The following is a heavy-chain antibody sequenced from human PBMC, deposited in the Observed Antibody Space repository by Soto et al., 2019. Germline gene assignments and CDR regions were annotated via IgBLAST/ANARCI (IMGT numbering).Heavy chain of an antibody. CDR2: IYYSGST. CDR1: GGSISSYY. Sequence: PSETLSLTCTVSGGSISSYYWSWIRQPPGKGLEWIGYIYYSGSTNYNPSLKSRVTISVDTSKNQFSLKLSSVTAADTAVYYCARVGLEYYYDSSGYYVWGQGTLVTVSS. V-gene: IGHV4-59*01. CDR3: ARVGLEYYYDSSGYYV. D-gene: IGHD3-22*01. J-gene: IGHJ4*02.